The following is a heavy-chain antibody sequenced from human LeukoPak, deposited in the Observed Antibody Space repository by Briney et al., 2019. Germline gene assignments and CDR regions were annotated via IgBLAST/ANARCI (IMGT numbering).Heavy chain of an antibody. CDR2: ISYDGSNK. J-gene: IGHJ6*02. D-gene: IGHD6-19*01. V-gene: IGHV3-30*03. CDR3: ARVKDIAVAYYYYYGMDV. Sequence: GGSLRLSCAASGFTFSSYGMHWVRQAPGKGLEWVAVISYDGSNKYYADSVKGRFTISRDNSKNTLYLQMNSLRAEDTAVYYCARVKDIAVAYYYYYGMDVWGQGTTVTVSS. CDR1: GFTFSSYG.